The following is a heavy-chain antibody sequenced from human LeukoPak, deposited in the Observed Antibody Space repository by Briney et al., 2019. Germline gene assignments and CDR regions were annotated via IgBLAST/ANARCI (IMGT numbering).Heavy chain of an antibody. CDR1: GFTFSSYW. J-gene: IGHJ5*02. V-gene: IGHV3-74*01. CDR2: IKSDGTQ. D-gene: IGHD3-10*01. CDR3: ERAVTYYYGSVTYDWFDP. Sequence: GGPLRLSCAVSGFTFSSYWVHWVRKTRGRGLVWVSRIKSDGTQIYADSVKGRFTVPKDNAKNILFLQMKSLRAEGTALYYCERAVTYYYGSVTYDWFDPWGQGTLVTVSS.